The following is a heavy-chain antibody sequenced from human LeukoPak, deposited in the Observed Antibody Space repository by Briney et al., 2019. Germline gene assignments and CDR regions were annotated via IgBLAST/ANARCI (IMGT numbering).Heavy chain of an antibody. D-gene: IGHD2-2*01. Sequence: SETLSLTCTVSGGSISSSSYYSGWIRQPPGTGLEWIGRIYYSGTTYYNPSLKSRVTISVDTSKNQFSLKLSSVTAADTAVYYCARLTECSSTSCYYYYYGMDVWGQGTTVTVSS. CDR1: GGSISSSSYY. CDR3: ARLTECSSTSCYYYYYGMDV. J-gene: IGHJ6*02. CDR2: IYYSGTT. V-gene: IGHV4-39*01.